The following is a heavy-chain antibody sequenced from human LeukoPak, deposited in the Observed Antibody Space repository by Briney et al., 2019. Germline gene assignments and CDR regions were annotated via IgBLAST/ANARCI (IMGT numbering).Heavy chain of an antibody. Sequence: ASVKVSCKVSGYTLTELSMHWVRQAPGKGLEWMGGFDPEGRETIYAQKFQGRVTMTEDTSTDTAYMELSSLRSEDTAVYYCATRLTTATITGYFQHWGQGTLVTVSS. CDR3: ATRLTTATITGYFQH. V-gene: IGHV1-24*01. CDR2: FDPEGRET. CDR1: GYTLTELS. J-gene: IGHJ1*01. D-gene: IGHD4-11*01.